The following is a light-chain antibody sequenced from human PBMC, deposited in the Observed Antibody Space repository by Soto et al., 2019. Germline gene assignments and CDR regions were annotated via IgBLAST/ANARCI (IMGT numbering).Light chain of an antibody. CDR2: GAS. Sequence: EVVLTQSPGTLSLSPGERATLSCRASQAVSSILFAWYQKKPDQPPRLLIYGASSRATGSPGRFSGSGCGADFTLTVSRLEPEYFGEYYRQQRGTSPIFGGGTKVEIK. J-gene: IGKJ4*01. CDR1: QAVSSIL. V-gene: IGKV3-20*01. CDR3: QQRGTSPI.